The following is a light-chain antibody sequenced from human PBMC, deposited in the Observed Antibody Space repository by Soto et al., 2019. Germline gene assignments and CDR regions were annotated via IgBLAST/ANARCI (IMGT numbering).Light chain of an antibody. Sequence: QSALTQPASVSGSPGQSITISCTGTSRDVGCYNYVSWYQRHPGKAPKLMIYDVSNRPSGVSNRVSGSKSGKTASLTISGLQADDEADYYCSSYTSSSTLFGGGTKVTVL. CDR3: SSYTSSSTL. J-gene: IGLJ2*01. CDR2: DVS. V-gene: IGLV2-14*01. CDR1: SRDVGCYNY.